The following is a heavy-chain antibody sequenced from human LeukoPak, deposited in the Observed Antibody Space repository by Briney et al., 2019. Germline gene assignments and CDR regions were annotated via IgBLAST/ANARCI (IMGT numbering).Heavy chain of an antibody. CDR2: IWYDGSNK. CDR1: GFTFSNSA. V-gene: IGHV3-33*01. D-gene: IGHD1-26*01. J-gene: IGHJ5*02. Sequence: GSLRLSCAASGFTFSNSAIHWVRQAPGKGLEWVAVIWYDGSNKYYADSVKGRFTISRDISKNTLYLQMNSLRAEDTAVYHCARVVILWELRTWGQGTLVTVSS. CDR3: ARVVILWELRT.